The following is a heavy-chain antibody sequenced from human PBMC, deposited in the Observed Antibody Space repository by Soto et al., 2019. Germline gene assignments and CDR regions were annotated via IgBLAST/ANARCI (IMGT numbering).Heavy chain of an antibody. V-gene: IGHV4-4*02. CDR3: ARRSPITIFGVVTSGWFDP. CDR1: GVSFSSTNW. D-gene: IGHD3-3*01. Sequence: PSETLSLTCAVSGVSFSSTNWWSWVRQPPGKGLEWIGDIYHSGSTQYNPSLVSRVTISIDKSKNQFSLRLNSVTAADTAVYYCARRSPITIFGVVTSGWFDPWGPGTLGTVSS. CDR2: IYHSGST. J-gene: IGHJ5*02.